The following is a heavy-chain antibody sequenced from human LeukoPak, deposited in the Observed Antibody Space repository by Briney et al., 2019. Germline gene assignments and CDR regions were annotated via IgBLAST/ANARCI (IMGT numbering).Heavy chain of an antibody. CDR3: ARARFGYNRGPFDY. V-gene: IGHV3-30-3*01. D-gene: IGHD5-24*01. CDR1: GFTFSNYA. CDR2: ISYDGSNK. Sequence: GMSLRLSCAASGFTFSNYAIHWVRQAPGKGLEWVAFISYDGSNKHYADSVKGRFTISRDNSKNTLYLQMNSLRPEDTAVYYCARARFGYNRGPFDYWGQGILVTVSS. J-gene: IGHJ4*02.